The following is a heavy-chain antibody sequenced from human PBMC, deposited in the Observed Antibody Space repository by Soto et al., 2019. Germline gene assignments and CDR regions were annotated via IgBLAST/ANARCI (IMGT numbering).Heavy chain of an antibody. CDR1: GFTFSSYG. CDR3: AKDGDSYYNFWSDYSPFDY. Sequence: GGSLRLSCAASGFTFSSYGMHWVRQAPGKGLEWVAIISYDGSNKYYADSVKGRFTISRDNSKNTLYLQMNSLRAEDTAVYYCAKDGDSYYNFWSDYSPFDYWGQGTLVTSP. CDR2: ISYDGSNK. V-gene: IGHV3-30*18. D-gene: IGHD3-3*01. J-gene: IGHJ4*02.